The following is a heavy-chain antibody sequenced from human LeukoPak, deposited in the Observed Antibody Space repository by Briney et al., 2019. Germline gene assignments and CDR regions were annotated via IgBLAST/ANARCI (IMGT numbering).Heavy chain of an antibody. D-gene: IGHD3-10*02. Sequence: PGGSLRLSCAASGFTFSSYGMSWVRQAPGKGLEWVSAISGSGGSKYYADSVKGRFTISRDNSKNSLYLQMNSLRAEDTAVYYCAELGITMIGGVWGKGTTVTISS. V-gene: IGHV3-23*01. J-gene: IGHJ6*04. CDR2: ISGSGGSK. CDR3: AELGITMIGGV. CDR1: GFTFSSYG.